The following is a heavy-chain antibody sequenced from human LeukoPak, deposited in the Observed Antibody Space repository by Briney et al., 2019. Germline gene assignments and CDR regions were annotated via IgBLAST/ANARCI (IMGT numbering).Heavy chain of an antibody. Sequence: PGGSLRLSCAASGFTFSSYWMHWVRQAPGKGLVWVSRINSDGSSTSYADSVKGRFTISRDNAKNTLYLQMNSLRAEDTAVYYCARGDYGGDNWFDPWGQGTLVTVSS. D-gene: IGHD4-17*01. CDR2: INSDGSST. CDR1: GFTFSSYW. V-gene: IGHV3-74*01. CDR3: ARGDYGGDNWFDP. J-gene: IGHJ5*02.